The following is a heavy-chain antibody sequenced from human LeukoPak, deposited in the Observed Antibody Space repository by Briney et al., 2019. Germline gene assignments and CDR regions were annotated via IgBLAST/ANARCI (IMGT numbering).Heavy chain of an antibody. Sequence: GGSLRLSCAASGFTFSSHWMSWVRQTPGKGLEWVANINQDGSEKYYVDSVKGRFTISRDNAKNSLYLQVSSLRAEDTAVYYCVRDHPAAGLIFDYWGQGTLVTVSS. D-gene: IGHD6-13*01. V-gene: IGHV3-7*03. CDR3: VRDHPAAGLIFDY. J-gene: IGHJ4*02. CDR1: GFTFSSHW. CDR2: INQDGSEK.